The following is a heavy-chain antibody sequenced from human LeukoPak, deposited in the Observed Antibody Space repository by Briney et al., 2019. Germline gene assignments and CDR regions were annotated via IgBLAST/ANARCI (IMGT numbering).Heavy chain of an antibody. Sequence: ASVKVSCKASGYTFTSYGISWVRQAPGQGLEWMGWISAYNGNTNYAQKLQGRVTMTTDTSTSTAYMELSSLRSEDTAVYYCATGPGGYGMDVWGQGTTVTVSS. V-gene: IGHV1-18*01. D-gene: IGHD4-23*01. CDR1: GYTFTSYG. CDR3: ATGPGGYGMDV. J-gene: IGHJ6*02. CDR2: ISAYNGNT.